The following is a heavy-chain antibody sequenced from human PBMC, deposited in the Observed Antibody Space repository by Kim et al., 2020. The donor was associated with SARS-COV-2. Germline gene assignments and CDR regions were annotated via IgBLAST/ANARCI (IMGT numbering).Heavy chain of an antibody. V-gene: IGHV3-11*01. CDR3: ARTGYYGSGGAFDI. J-gene: IGHJ3*02. Sequence: ADYVKGRLTISRDNAKNSLYLQMNSLRAEDTAVYYCARTGYYGSGGAFDIWGQGTMVTVSS. D-gene: IGHD3-10*01.